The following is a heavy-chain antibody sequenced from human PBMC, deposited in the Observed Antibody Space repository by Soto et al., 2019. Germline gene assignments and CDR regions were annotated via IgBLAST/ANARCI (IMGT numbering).Heavy chain of an antibody. D-gene: IGHD4-17*01. Sequence: SETLSLTCTASGGSVTNSSYYWGWIRQSPGKGLEWIGSVYYRGRSYSKSSVKSRVTISVDTSKNRFSLSLNSVTASDTAVYFCVSQRTTVPTQAYFDYWGPGALVTVSS. CDR3: VSQRTTVPTQAYFDY. CDR1: GGSVTNSSYY. J-gene: IGHJ4*02. V-gene: IGHV4-39*01. CDR2: VYYRGRS.